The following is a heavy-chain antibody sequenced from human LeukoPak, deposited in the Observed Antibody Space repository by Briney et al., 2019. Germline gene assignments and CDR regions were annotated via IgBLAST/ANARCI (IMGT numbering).Heavy chain of an antibody. CDR1: GGTFSSYA. V-gene: IGHV1-69*04. Sequence: GASVKVSCKASGGTFSSYAISWVRQAPGQGLEWMGRIIPILGIANYAQKFQGRVTITADKSTSTAYMELSSLRSEDTAVYYCARELSLNRGYSYLGYWGQGTLVTVSS. CDR3: ARELSLNRGYSYLGY. CDR2: IIPILGIA. J-gene: IGHJ4*02. D-gene: IGHD5-18*01.